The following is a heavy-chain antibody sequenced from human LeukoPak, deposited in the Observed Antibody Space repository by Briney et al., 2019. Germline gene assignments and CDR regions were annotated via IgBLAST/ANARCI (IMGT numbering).Heavy chain of an antibody. J-gene: IGHJ4*02. CDR3: ARHGVPFSSGSYFDY. CDR1: GGTFSSYA. D-gene: IGHD3-22*01. CDR2: IIPIFGTA. V-gene: IGHV1-69*05. Sequence: SVKVSCKASGGTFSSYAISWVRQAPGQGLDWMGGIIPIFGTANYAQKFQGRVTITTDESTSTAYMELSSLRSEDTAVYYCARHGVPFSSGSYFDYWGQGTLVSVSS.